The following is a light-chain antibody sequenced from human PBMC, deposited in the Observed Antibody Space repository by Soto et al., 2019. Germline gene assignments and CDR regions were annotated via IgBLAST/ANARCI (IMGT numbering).Light chain of an antibody. CDR1: QNVANY. V-gene: IGKV3-11*01. CDR3: QQRSIWPQT. J-gene: IGKJ1*01. Sequence: EIVLTQSPATLSLSPGERATLSCRASQNVANYLDWYQQKPGQAPRLLIYESSNRATGIAARFSGSGSGTDFTLSISSLEPEDFAVYYCQQRSIWPQTFGQGTKVDIK. CDR2: ESS.